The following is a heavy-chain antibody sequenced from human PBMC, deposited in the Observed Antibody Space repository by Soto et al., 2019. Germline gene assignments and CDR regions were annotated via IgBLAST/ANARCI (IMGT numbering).Heavy chain of an antibody. CDR2: INPSGGST. CDR3: ARDHHCSGGSCYSAAFGG. D-gene: IGHD2-15*01. J-gene: IGHJ4*02. CDR1: GYTFTSYY. V-gene: IGHV1-46*03. Sequence: ASVKVSCKASGYTFTSYYMHWVRQAPGQGLEWMGIINPSGGSTSYAQKFQGRVTMTRDTSTSTVYMELSSLRSEDTAVYYCARDHHCSGGSCYSAAFGGGGKGTRVTVSS.